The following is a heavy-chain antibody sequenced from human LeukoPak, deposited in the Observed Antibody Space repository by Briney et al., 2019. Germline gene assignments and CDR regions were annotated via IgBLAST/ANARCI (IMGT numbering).Heavy chain of an antibody. CDR3: ARKGHDYLSAEYFQH. V-gene: IGHV3-23*01. J-gene: IGHJ1*01. D-gene: IGHD4-11*01. CDR2: ISGSGGST. Sequence: GGSLRLSCAASGVTFSSYVMSWVRQAPGKGLEWVSAISGSGGSTYYADSVKGRFTISRDNSKNTLYLQMNSLRAEDTAVYYCARKGHDYLSAEYFQHWGQGTLVTVSS. CDR1: GVTFSSYV.